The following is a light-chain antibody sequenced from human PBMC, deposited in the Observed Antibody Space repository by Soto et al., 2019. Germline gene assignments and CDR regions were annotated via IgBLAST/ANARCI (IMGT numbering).Light chain of an antibody. CDR3: QQYGSSAT. J-gene: IGKJ3*01. V-gene: IGKV3-20*01. Sequence: LVLTQSPGTLSLSPGERATLSCTASHSLSSGYLAWYQQKPGQAPRLLIYDTSSRATGVPDRFSGSGSGTDFTLTISRLEPEDFAVYYGQQYGSSATFGPGTKVDI. CDR2: DTS. CDR1: HSLSSGY.